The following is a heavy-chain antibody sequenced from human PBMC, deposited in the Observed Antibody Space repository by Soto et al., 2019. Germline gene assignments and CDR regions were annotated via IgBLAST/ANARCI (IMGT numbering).Heavy chain of an antibody. Sequence: GGSLRLSCAASGFTFSSYSMNWVRQAPEKGLEWVSYISSSSSTIYYADSVKGRFTISRDNAKNSLYLQMNSLRDEDTAVYYCARDPYYDFCSGFSRSNYYYYGMDVWGQGTTVTVSS. J-gene: IGHJ6*02. D-gene: IGHD3-3*01. CDR2: ISSSSSTI. CDR1: GFTFSSYS. CDR3: ARDPYYDFCSGFSRSNYYYYGMDV. V-gene: IGHV3-48*02.